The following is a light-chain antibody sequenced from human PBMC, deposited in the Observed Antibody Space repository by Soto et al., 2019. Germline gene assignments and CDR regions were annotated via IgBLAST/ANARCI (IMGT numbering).Light chain of an antibody. CDR3: QRYNNWPPLT. CDR1: QSVSSN. Sequence: EIVMTQSPATLSVSPGERATLSCRASQSVSSNLAWYQQKPGQAPRLLIYGASTRATGIPARFSGSGSGTEFTLTISSLQSEDFAVYFCQRYNNWPPLTCGGGTNVDIK. V-gene: IGKV3-15*01. CDR2: GAS. J-gene: IGKJ4*01.